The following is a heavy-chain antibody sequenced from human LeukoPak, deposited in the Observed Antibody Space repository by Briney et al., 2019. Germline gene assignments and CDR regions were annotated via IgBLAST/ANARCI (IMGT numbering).Heavy chain of an antibody. J-gene: IGHJ4*02. D-gene: IGHD5-18*01. Sequence: SETLSLTCTVSGGSISSYYWSWIRQPPGKGLEWIGYFYYSGSTNYNPSLKSRVTISVDTSKNQFSLTLSSMTAADAALYYCAREAYTAMDHAFDYWGQGTLVTVSS. CDR3: AREAYTAMDHAFDY. CDR2: FYYSGST. CDR1: GGSISSYY. V-gene: IGHV4-59*01.